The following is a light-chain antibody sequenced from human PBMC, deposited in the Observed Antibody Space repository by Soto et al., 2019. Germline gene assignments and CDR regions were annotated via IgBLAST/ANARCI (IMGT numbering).Light chain of an antibody. Sequence: DIQMTKSPSSLSASVGDRVPITCRAIQGISNYLAWYQQKPGKVPKLLIYAASTVQSGVPSRFSGSGSGTDFTLTISSRQPEDVATYYCQKYNSAPLTFGGGTKVEIK. CDR1: QGISNY. CDR3: QKYNSAPLT. V-gene: IGKV1-27*01. J-gene: IGKJ4*01. CDR2: AAS.